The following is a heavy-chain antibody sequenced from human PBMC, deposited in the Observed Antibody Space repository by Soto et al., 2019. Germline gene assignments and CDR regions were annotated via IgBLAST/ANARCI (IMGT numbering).Heavy chain of an antibody. V-gene: IGHV2-5*02. CDR2: IYWDDDK. J-gene: IGHJ4*02. Sequence: QITLKESGPTLVKPTQTLTLTCTFSGFSLSTSGVGVGWIRQPPGKALEWLALIYWDDDKRYSPSLKSRLTITKDTSKNQVVLTMTNMDPVDTATYYCARITGTTSDVYFDYWGQGTLVTVSS. D-gene: IGHD1-7*01. CDR1: GFSLSTSGVG. CDR3: ARITGTTSDVYFDY.